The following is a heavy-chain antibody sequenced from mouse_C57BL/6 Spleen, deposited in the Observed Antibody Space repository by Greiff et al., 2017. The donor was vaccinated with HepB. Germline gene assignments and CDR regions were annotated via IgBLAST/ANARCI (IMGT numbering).Heavy chain of an antibody. Sequence: VQLQQSGAELVKPGASVKLSCKASGYTFTSYWMHWVKQRPGRGLEWIGRIDPNGGGTKYNEKFKSKATLTVDKTSSTSYMQLSSLTSEDSAVYYCARGAIYDGYHFDCWGQGTTLTVSS. CDR3: ARGAIYDGYHFDC. D-gene: IGHD2-3*01. J-gene: IGHJ2*01. V-gene: IGHV1-72*01. CDR1: GYTFTSYW. CDR2: IDPNGGGT.